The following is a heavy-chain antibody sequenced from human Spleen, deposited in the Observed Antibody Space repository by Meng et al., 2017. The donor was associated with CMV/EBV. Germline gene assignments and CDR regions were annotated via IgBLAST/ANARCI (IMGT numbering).Heavy chain of an antibody. CDR2: IIPILGIA. D-gene: IGHD4-17*01. Sequence: SVKVSCKASGGTFSSYAISWVRQAPGQGLEWMGRIIPILGIATYAQKFQGRVTITADKSTGTAYMELSSLRSEDTAVYYCATPLDTTDDAFDIWDQGTMVTVSS. V-gene: IGHV1-69*04. CDR1: GGTFSSYA. J-gene: IGHJ3*02. CDR3: ATPLDTTDDAFDI.